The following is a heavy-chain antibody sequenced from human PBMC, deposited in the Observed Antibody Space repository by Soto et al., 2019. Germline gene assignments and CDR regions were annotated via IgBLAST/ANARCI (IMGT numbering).Heavy chain of an antibody. D-gene: IGHD3-3*01. CDR1: GGSISSGGYS. CDR2: IYHSGST. J-gene: IGHJ5*02. Sequence: PSETLSLTCAVSGGSISSGGYSWSWIRQPPGKGLEWIGYIYHSGSTYYNPSLKSRLTISVDRSKNQFSLKLSSVTAADTAVYYCARAIRFLEWFGWFDPWGQGTLVTVSS. V-gene: IGHV4-30-2*01. CDR3: ARAIRFLEWFGWFDP.